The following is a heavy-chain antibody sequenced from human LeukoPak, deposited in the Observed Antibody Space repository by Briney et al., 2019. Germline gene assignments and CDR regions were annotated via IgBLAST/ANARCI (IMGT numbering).Heavy chain of an antibody. CDR2: IDWDGDK. J-gene: IGHJ4*02. CDR3: ARIRGSRYYFDY. CDR1: GFSLSTSGMR. Sequence: ESGPALVNPTQPLTLTCTFSGFSLSTSGMRVSWIRQPPGKALEWLARIDWDGDKYYNTSLKTRLTISKDTSKNQVVLTMTNMDPVDTATYYCARIRGSRYYFDYWGQGTLVTVSS. V-gene: IGHV2-70*04. D-gene: IGHD6-13*01.